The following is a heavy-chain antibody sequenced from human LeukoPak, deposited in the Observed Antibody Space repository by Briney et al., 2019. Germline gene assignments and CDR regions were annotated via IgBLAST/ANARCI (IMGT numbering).Heavy chain of an antibody. CDR1: GDSVSSSSAA. Sequence: SQTLSLTCAISGDSVSSSSAAWNWIRQSPSRGLEWLGRTYYRSKWYNDYAVFVESRITINPDTSKNQFSLQLNSVTPEDTAVYYCARDRVELNWFDPWGQGTLVTVSS. J-gene: IGHJ5*02. D-gene: IGHD3-3*01. CDR3: ARDRVELNWFDP. V-gene: IGHV6-1*01. CDR2: TYYRSKWYN.